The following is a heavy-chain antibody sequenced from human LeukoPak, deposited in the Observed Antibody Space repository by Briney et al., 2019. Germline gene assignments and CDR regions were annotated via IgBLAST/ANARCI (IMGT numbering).Heavy chain of an antibody. Sequence: KVSCKASGYTFTSYDINWVRQATGQGLEWMGWMNPNRGNTGYAQKFQGRVTITRNTSISTAYMELSSLRSEDTAVYYCARADYYDFWSGYREPNWFDPWGQGTLVTVSS. D-gene: IGHD3-3*01. CDR1: GYTFTSYD. J-gene: IGHJ5*02. V-gene: IGHV1-8*03. CDR2: MNPNRGNT. CDR3: ARADYYDFWSGYREPNWFDP.